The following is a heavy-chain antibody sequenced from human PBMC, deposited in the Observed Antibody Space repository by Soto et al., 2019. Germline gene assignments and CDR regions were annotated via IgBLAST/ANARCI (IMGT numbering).Heavy chain of an antibody. CDR2: IFYLGSS. V-gene: IGHV4-39*01. CDR3: ARHSLALRKNNWFDP. Sequence: ETLSLTCTVSGDSIISSDFYWGWVRQPPGKGLEWIGSIFYLGSSYYNPSLKSRVTMPVDTSKNQFSLRLRSVTAADTALYFCARHSLALRKNNWFDPWGQGIMVTVSS. CDR1: GDSIISSDFY. J-gene: IGHJ5*02. D-gene: IGHD3-3*02.